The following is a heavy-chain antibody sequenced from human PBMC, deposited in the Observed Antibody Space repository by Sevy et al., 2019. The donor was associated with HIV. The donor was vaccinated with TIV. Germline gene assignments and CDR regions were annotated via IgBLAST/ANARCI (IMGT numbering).Heavy chain of an antibody. CDR2: ISGSGLTK. V-gene: IGHV3-48*03. J-gene: IGHJ4*02. CDR3: ARFGYSSGNDYTQDY. Sequence: GESLKISCAVSGFSFGTYEMHWVRQAPGKGLEGISYISGSGLTKYYADSLRGRFIASRDNAKDSMYLQLNSLRVDDTAVYYCARFGYSSGNDYTQDYWGQGTLVTVSS. D-gene: IGHD3-10*01. CDR1: GFSFGTYE.